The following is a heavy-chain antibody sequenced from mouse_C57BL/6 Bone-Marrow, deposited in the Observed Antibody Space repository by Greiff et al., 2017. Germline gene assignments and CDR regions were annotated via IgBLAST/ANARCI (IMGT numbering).Heavy chain of an antibody. CDR1: GFTFSSHA. V-gene: IGHV5-4*01. J-gene: IGHJ4*01. D-gene: IGHD2-12*01. CDR2: ISYGGCYT. Sequence: EVHLVESGGGLVKPGGSLKLSCAASGFTFSSHAMSWVRQTPEKRLEWVAPISYGGCYTYYPDNVKGRFTISRDNANNNLYLQISHLKSEDTARYYWARVHDCSMDYWGQGASVTGSS. CDR3: ARVHDCSMDY.